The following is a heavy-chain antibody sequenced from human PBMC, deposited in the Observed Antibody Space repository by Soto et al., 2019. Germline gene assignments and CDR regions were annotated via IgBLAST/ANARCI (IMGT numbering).Heavy chain of an antibody. J-gene: IGHJ4*02. CDR1: GFTFSIYD. V-gene: IGHV3-13*04. Sequence: EVQLVESGGGLVQPGGSLRLSCAASGFTFSIYDMHWVRQDTGKILEWVSAIGMGGDTYYLESVKGRFTSARENAKNSLSRQMNRLRGGDTAVYYCGRASSNSHGLVECWGQGKLDTVYS. CDR2: IGMGGDT. D-gene: IGHD6-13*01. CDR3: GRASSNSHGLVEC.